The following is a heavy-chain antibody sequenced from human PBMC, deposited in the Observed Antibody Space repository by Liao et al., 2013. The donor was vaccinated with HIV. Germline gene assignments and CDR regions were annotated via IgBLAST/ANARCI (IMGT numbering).Heavy chain of an antibody. CDR1: GASISSGNYY. CDR3: ARAEGWGWGGYIDS. D-gene: IGHD6-25*01. Sequence: QLQLQESGPGLVRPSETLSLTCTVSGASISSGNYYWVWIRQPPGKGLEWIGNIYYSGSTSNNPSLKSQVSLSVDTSKNQFSLKVMSVTAADTAVYFCARAEGWGWGGYIDSWGQGTQVIVSS. CDR2: IYYSGST. J-gene: IGHJ5*01. V-gene: IGHV4-39*07.